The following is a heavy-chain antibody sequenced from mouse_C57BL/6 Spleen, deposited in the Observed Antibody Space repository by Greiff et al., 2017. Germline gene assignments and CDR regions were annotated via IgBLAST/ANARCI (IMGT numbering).Heavy chain of an antibody. V-gene: IGHV1-22*01. Sequence: EVKLQESGPELVKPGASVKMSCKASGYTFTDYNMHWVKQSHGKSLEWIGYINPNNGGTSYNQKFKGKATLTVNKSSSTAYMELRSLTSEDSAVYYCARDGYGPFDYWGQGTTLTVSS. CDR1: GYTFTDYN. J-gene: IGHJ2*01. CDR2: INPNNGGT. D-gene: IGHD2-2*01. CDR3: ARDGYGPFDY.